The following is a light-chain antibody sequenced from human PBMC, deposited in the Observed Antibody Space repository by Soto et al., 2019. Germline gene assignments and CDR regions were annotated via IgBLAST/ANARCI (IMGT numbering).Light chain of an antibody. J-gene: IGKJ4*01. CDR1: QSVGNN. CDR3: QQYGAWPLT. Sequence: EIVVTQSPATLSVSPGERATLSCRASQSVGNNFAWYQQKPGQAPRLLIFATSTRATGVPARFSGSGSGTEITLTSSRLQSEDFAVYYCQQYGAWPLTFGG. V-gene: IGKV3-15*01. CDR2: ATS.